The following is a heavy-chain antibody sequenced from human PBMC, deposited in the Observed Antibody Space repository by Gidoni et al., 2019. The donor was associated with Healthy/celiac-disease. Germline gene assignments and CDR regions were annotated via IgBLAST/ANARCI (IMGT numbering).Heavy chain of an antibody. CDR2: IYYSGST. D-gene: IGHD4-17*01. J-gene: IGHJ4*02. CDR1: RGSISSSSYY. V-gene: IGHV4-39*01. Sequence: QLQLQESGPGLVKPSETLSLTCTVSRGSISSSSYYWGWIRQPPGKGLEWIGSIYYSGSTYYNPSLKSRVTISVDTSKNQFSLKLSSVTAADTAVYYCARMTVTTDIDYWGQGTLVTVSA. CDR3: ARMTVTTDIDY.